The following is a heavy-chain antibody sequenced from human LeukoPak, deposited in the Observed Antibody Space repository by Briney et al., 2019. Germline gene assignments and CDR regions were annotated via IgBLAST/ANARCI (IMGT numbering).Heavy chain of an antibody. CDR1: GGSISGGGYY. V-gene: IGHV4-34*01. J-gene: IGHJ4*02. CDR2: INHSGST. Sequence: SETLSLTCTVSGGSISGGGYYWSWIRQPPGKGLEWIGEINHSGSTNYNPSLKSRVTISVDTSKNQFSLKLSSVTAADTAVYYCARGYSSSWYSYWGQGTLVTVSS. D-gene: IGHD6-13*01. CDR3: ARGYSSSWYSY.